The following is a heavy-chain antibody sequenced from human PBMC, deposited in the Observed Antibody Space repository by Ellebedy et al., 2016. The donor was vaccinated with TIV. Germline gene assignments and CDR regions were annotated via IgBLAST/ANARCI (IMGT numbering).Heavy chain of an antibody. CDR1: GFTFSDYY. Sequence: GGSLRLSXAASGFTFSDYYMSWIRQAPEKGLEWVSYISSSSSYTNYADSVKGRFTISRDNAKNSLYLQMNSLRAEDTAVYYCASLGDSSGYDYWGQGTLVTVSS. CDR2: ISSSSSYT. D-gene: IGHD3-22*01. J-gene: IGHJ4*02. CDR3: ASLGDSSGYDY. V-gene: IGHV3-11*03.